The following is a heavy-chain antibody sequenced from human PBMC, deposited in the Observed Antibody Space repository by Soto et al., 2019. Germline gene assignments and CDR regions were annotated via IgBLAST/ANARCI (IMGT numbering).Heavy chain of an antibody. CDR1: GFTFSDSY. V-gene: IGHV3-11*01. J-gene: IGHJ6*02. Sequence: GGSLRLSCAASGFTFSDSYMSWIRQAPGKGLEWISYITFSGNTVYYADSLKGRFAISRDNAKNSLYLQMNRLRAEDTAVYYCARVSWREKYGMDVWGQGTTVTVSS. CDR3: ARVSWREKYGMDV. CDR2: ITFSGNTV.